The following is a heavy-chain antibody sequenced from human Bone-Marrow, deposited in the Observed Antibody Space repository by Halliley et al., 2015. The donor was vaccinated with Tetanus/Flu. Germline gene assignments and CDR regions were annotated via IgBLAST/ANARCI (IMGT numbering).Heavy chain of an antibody. V-gene: IGHV4-59*11. CDR3: ARDSYSRCIMGEFDP. CDR1: GGSMKSHH. CDR2: IAYNGVL. D-gene: IGHD6-6*01. J-gene: IGHJ5*02. Sequence: TLSLTCTVSGGSMKSHHWTWLRQSPGKGLEWLGHIAYNGVLDYSPSLESRIAMSLDTSKNHFSLNLTSVTAADTAVYYCARDSYSRCIMGEFDPGAQGTLVIVSS.